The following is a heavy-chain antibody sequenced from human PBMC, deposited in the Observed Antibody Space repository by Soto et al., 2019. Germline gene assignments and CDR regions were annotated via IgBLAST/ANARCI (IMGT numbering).Heavy chain of an antibody. Sequence: ASVKVSCKASGYTFTSYAMHWVRQAPGQRLEWMGWISACNGNTKYAQKLQGRVTMTRDTSASTAYMELRSLRSEDTAIYYCARDSPPVDFWGQGTLVTVSS. CDR2: ISACNGNT. CDR3: ARDSPPVDF. J-gene: IGHJ4*02. V-gene: IGHV1-3*01. CDR1: GYTFTSYA.